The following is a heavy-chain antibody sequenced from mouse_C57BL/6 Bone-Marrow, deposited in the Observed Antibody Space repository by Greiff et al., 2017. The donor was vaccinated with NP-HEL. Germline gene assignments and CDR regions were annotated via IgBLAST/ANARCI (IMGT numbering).Heavy chain of an antibody. V-gene: IGHV2-2*01. CDR1: GFSLTSYG. CDR3: ARLPFAY. J-gene: IGHJ3*01. CDR2: IWSGGST. Sequence: VQRVESGPGLVQPSQSLSITCTVSGFSLTSYGVHWVRQSPGKGLEWLGVIWSGGSTDYNAAFISRLSISKDNSKSQVFFKMNSLQADDTAIYYCARLPFAYWGQGTLVTVSA. D-gene: IGHD5-5*01.